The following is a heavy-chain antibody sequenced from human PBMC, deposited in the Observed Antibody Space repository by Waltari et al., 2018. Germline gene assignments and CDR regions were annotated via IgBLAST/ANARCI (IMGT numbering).Heavy chain of an antibody. J-gene: IGHJ3*02. D-gene: IGHD5-12*01. CDR3: AKDVQMATIPGAFDI. Sequence: EVQLVESGGGLVQPGRSLRLSCAASGFTFVDYAMHWVRQAPGKGLEWVSGISWNSGSIGYADSVKGRFTISRDNAKNSLYLQMNSLRAEDMALYYCAKDVQMATIPGAFDIWGQGTMVTVSS. CDR1: GFTFVDYA. CDR2: ISWNSGSI. V-gene: IGHV3-9*03.